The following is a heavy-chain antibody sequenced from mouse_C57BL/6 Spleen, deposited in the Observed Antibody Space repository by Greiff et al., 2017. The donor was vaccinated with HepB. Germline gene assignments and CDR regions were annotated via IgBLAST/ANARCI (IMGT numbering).Heavy chain of an antibody. J-gene: IGHJ2*01. CDR3: ARTGYYGSLDY. CDR1: GYTFTDYY. CDR2: INPNNGGT. D-gene: IGHD1-1*01. Sequence: EVQLQQSGPELVKPGASVKISCKASGYTFTDYYMNWVKQSHGKSLEWIGDINPNNGGTSYNQKFKGKATLTVDKSSSTAYMELRSLTSEDSAVYYCARTGYYGSLDYWGQGTTLTVSS. V-gene: IGHV1-26*01.